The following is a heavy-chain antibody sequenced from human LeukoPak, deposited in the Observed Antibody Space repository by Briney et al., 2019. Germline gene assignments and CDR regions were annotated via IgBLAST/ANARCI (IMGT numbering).Heavy chain of an antibody. V-gene: IGHV1-46*01. D-gene: IGHD5-18*01. CDR3: ARDLRWFGYSYGYGWFDP. CDR2: INPSGGST. J-gene: IGHJ5*02. CDR1: GYTFTSYY. Sequence: ASVKVSCKASGYTFTSYYMHWVRQAPGQGLEWMGIINPSGGSTSYAQKFQGRVTMTRDMSTSTVYMELSSLRSEDTAVYYCARDLRWFGYSYGYGWFDPWGQGTLVTVSS.